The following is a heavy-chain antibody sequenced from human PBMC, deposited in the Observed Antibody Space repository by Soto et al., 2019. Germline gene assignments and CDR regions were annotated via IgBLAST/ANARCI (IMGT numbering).Heavy chain of an antibody. CDR1: GGTFSSYA. Sequence: QVQLVQSGAEVKKPGSSVKVSCKASGGTFSSYAISWVRQAPGQGLEWMGGIIPIFGTANYAQKFQGRVTITADESTSTAYMELSSLRYEDTAVYYCARGLDSSGYYNYYYGMDVWGQGTTVTVSS. CDR2: IIPIFGTA. D-gene: IGHD3-22*01. CDR3: ARGLDSSGYYNYYYGMDV. J-gene: IGHJ6*02. V-gene: IGHV1-69*01.